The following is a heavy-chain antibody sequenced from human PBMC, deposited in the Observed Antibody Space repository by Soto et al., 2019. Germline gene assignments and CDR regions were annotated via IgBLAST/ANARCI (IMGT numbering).Heavy chain of an antibody. Sequence: QVQLQESGPGLVKPSGTLSLTCAVSSGSISSSNWWSWVRQPPGKGLEWIGEIYHSGSTNYNPSLKSRVTISVDKSKNQFSLKLSSVTAADTAVYYCARISEWGDFWSGYFYFDYWGQGTLVTVSS. CDR2: IYHSGST. D-gene: IGHD3-3*01. CDR1: SGSISSSNW. V-gene: IGHV4-4*02. CDR3: ARISEWGDFWSGYFYFDY. J-gene: IGHJ4*02.